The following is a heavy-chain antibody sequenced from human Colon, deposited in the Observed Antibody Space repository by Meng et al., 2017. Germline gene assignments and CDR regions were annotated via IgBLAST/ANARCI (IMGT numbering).Heavy chain of an antibody. CDR3: ARDLSSAWYSGLDY. D-gene: IGHD6-19*01. CDR1: GFTVSGNY. V-gene: IGHV3-66*02. J-gene: IGHJ4*02. Sequence: GESLKISCAASGFTVSGNYMNWVRQAPGKGLEWVSVIYSGGSTYYADSVKGRFTISRDNFKNTLYLQLNSLRADDTAVYYCARDLSSAWYSGLDYWGQGTLVTVSS. CDR2: IYSGGST.